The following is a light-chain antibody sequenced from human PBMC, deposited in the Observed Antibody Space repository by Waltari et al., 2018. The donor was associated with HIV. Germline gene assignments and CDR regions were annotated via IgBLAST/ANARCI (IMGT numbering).Light chain of an antibody. V-gene: IGKV1-39*01. J-gene: IGKJ2*02. CDR3: QQSYTTPCT. CDR2: AAS. Sequence: DIRMTQSPSSLSASVGDRVTITCRASQSIRSHLNWYQQQPGKTPKLLIYAASSLQSGVPLRCSGSGSGTDFTLTITSLQPEDVATYYCQQSYTTPCTFGQGTKLDIQ. CDR1: QSIRSH.